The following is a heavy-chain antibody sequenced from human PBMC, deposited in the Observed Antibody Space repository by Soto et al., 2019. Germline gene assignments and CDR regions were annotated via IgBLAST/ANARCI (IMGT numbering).Heavy chain of an antibody. CDR2: INSDGSST. Sequence: EVQLVESGGGLVQPGGSLRLSCAASGFTFSSYWMHWVRQAPGKGLVWVSRINSDGSSTSYADSVKGRFTISRDNAKNTLYLQMNSLRAEDTAVYYGVRPHVGGSYYAWFDPWGQGTLVTVSS. CDR3: VRPHVGGSYYAWFDP. D-gene: IGHD1-26*01. V-gene: IGHV3-74*01. J-gene: IGHJ5*02. CDR1: GFTFSSYW.